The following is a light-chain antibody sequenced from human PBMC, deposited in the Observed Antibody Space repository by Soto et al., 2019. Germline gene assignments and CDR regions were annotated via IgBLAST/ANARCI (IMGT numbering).Light chain of an antibody. CDR1: SSNIGAGYT. CDR2: SNH. J-gene: IGLJ3*02. Sequence: QSALTQPASVSGTPGQRVTISCTGNSSNIGAGYTVQWYQQLPGTAPRLLMFSNHNRPSGVPDRFSGSRSGTSGSLAITGLQAEDEADYYCQSYDSSLSTWVFGGGTKLTVL. CDR3: QSYDSSLSTWV. V-gene: IGLV1-40*01.